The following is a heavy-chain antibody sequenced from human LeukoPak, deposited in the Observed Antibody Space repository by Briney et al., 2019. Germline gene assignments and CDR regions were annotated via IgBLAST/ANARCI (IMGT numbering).Heavy chain of an antibody. J-gene: IGHJ6*02. Sequence: PGGSLRLSCAASGFTFSSYAMHWVRQAPGKGLEYVSAISSNGGSTYYANSVKGRFTISRDNSKNTLYLQMGSLRAEDMAVYYCARDQILRSFYYYYGMDVCGQGTTVTVSS. CDR1: GFTFSSYA. V-gene: IGHV3-64*01. CDR2: ISSNGGST. D-gene: IGHD5-12*01. CDR3: ARDQILRSFYYYYGMDV.